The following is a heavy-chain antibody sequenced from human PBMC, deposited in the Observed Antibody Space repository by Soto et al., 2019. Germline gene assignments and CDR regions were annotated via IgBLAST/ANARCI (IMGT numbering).Heavy chain of an antibody. CDR3: ARDKEQLASFYGMDV. CDR1: GFTFSSYS. CDR2: ISSSSSCT. Sequence: GGSLRLSCAASGFTFSSYSMNWVRQAPGKGLEWVSSISSSSSCTYYADSVKGRFTISRDNAKNSLYLQMNSLRAEDTAVYYCARDKEQLASFYGMDVWGQGTTVTVSS. D-gene: IGHD6-6*01. V-gene: IGHV3-21*01. J-gene: IGHJ6*02.